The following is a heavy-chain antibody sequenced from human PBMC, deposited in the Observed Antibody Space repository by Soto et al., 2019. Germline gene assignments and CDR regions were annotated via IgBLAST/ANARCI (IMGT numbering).Heavy chain of an antibody. CDR2: IYYNDER. CDR1: GFSFTTAGVA. J-gene: IGHJ4*02. CDR3: AHSDGGYEIIYFDF. D-gene: IGHD5-12*01. V-gene: IGHV2-5*01. Sequence: QITLQESGPTLVKPTQTLTLTCTFSGFSFTTAGVAVGWIRQTPGGALEWLTLIYYNDERRFSPSLKTRLTITGDTSKNQVVLSLTNVDPGDTATYFCAHSDGGYEIIYFDFWGQGIPVTVSS.